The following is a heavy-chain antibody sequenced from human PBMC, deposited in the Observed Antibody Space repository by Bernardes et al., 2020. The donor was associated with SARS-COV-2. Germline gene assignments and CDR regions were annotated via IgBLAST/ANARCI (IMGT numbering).Heavy chain of an antibody. CDR2: ISAYNGNT. CDR1: GYALTSYV. D-gene: IGHD3-10*01. Sequence: ASVKVSCKTSGYALTSYVIIWVRQDPGQGLEWMGWISAYNGNTNYAQKLQGRVTMTTDTSTSTAYMELRSLRSDDTAVYYCARGEEVRGADFDYWGQGTLVTVSS. CDR3: ARGEEVRGADFDY. V-gene: IGHV1-18*01. J-gene: IGHJ4*02.